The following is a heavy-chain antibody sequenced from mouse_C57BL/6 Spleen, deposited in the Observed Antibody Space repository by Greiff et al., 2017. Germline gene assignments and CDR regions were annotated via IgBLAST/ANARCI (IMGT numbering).Heavy chain of an antibody. CDR2: ISYDGSN. Sequence: DVKLQESGPGLVKPSQSLSLTCSVTGYSITSGYYWNWIRQFPGNKLEWMGYISYDGSNNYNPSLKNRISITRDTSKNQFFLKLNSVTTEDTATYYCARDHLVDYWGQGTLVTVSA. V-gene: IGHV3-6*01. J-gene: IGHJ3*01. CDR3: ARDHLVDY. CDR1: GYSITSGYY.